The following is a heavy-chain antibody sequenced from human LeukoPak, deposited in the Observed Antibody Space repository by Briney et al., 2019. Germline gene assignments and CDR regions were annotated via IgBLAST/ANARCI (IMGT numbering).Heavy chain of an antibody. Sequence: PGGSLRLSCAASGFTFSSYSMNWVRQAPGKGLEWVSSISSSSSYIYYADSVKGRFTISRDNAKNSLYLQMNSLRAEDTAVYYCARKVPPRGYYYGTDVWGQGTTVTVSS. D-gene: IGHD1-1*01. J-gene: IGHJ6*02. V-gene: IGHV3-21*01. CDR2: ISSSSSYI. CDR3: ARKVPPRGYYYGTDV. CDR1: GFTFSSYS.